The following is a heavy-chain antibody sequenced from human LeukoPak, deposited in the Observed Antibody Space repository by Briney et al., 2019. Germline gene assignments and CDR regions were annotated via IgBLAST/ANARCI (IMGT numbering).Heavy chain of an antibody. V-gene: IGHV3-11*01. CDR3: ARGTSGWPTNYYYYGMDV. CDR2: ISSSGSTI. CDR1: GFTFSDYY. D-gene: IGHD6-19*01. Sequence: GGSLRLSCAASGFTFSDYYMSWIRQAPGKGLEWVSYISSSGSTIYYADSVKGRFTISRDNAKNSLYLQMNSLRAEDTAVYYCARGTSGWPTNYYYYGMDVWGQGTTVTVYS. J-gene: IGHJ6*02.